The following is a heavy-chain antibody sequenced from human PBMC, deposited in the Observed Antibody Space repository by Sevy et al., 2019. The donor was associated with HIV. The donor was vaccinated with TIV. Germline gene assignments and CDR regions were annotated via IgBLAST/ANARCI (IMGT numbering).Heavy chain of an antibody. D-gene: IGHD1-26*01. Sequence: GGSMRLSCAASGFIFSYYGMHWVRQAPGKGLEWVAVIWYDGSNTIYADSVKGRFTISRDNSKNILYLQMNSLRDEDTAVYYCARDPHEIMLSGSYYLHWGQGTRVTVSS. CDR1: GFIFSYYG. CDR3: ARDPHEIMLSGSYYLH. V-gene: IGHV3-33*01. CDR2: IWYDGSNT. J-gene: IGHJ4*02.